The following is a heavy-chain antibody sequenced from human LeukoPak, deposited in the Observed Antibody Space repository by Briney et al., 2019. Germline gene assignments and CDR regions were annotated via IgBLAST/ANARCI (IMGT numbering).Heavy chain of an antibody. CDR2: ISDYNGNT. V-gene: IGHV1-18*01. CDR1: GYTFINYG. Sequence: GASVKVSCKASGYTFINYGITWVRQAPGQGREWMGWISDYNGNTNFAQKLQGRVSMTTDTSTYTSDMELRSLRSDDTAVYYCARSLGDSSGYYPLPFDYWGQGTLVIVSS. D-gene: IGHD3-22*01. CDR3: ARSLGDSSGYYPLPFDY. J-gene: IGHJ4*02.